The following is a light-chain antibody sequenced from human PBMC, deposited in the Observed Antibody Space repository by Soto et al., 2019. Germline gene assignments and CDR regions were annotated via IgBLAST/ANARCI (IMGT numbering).Light chain of an antibody. CDR2: GAS. J-gene: IGKJ1*01. CDR3: QQYGNSPRT. Sequence: EIVLTQSPGTLSLSPGERATLSCRASQSVSSSYLAWCQQKPGQAPRLLIYGASSRATGIPDRFSGSGSGTDFTLTISRLEPEDFAVYYCQQYGNSPRTFGQGTKVDIK. V-gene: IGKV3-20*01. CDR1: QSVSSSY.